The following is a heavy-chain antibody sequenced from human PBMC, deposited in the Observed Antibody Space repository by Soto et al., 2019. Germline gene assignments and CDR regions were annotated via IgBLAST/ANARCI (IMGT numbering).Heavy chain of an antibody. CDR2: IIPIFGTA. V-gene: IGHV1-69*13. Sequence: ASVNISFKGSGGTFSINAIGVVRHAPDQGLEWMGGIIPIFGTANYAQKFQGRVTITADESTSTAYMELSSLRSEDTAVYYCARAYCGGDCYTPGDYYYGMDVWGKGTTVTVSS. CDR3: ARAYCGGDCYTPGDYYYGMDV. CDR1: GGTFSINA. D-gene: IGHD2-21*02. J-gene: IGHJ6*04.